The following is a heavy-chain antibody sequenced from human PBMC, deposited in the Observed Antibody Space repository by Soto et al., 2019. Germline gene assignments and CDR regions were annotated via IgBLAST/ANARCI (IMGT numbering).Heavy chain of an antibody. J-gene: IGHJ4*02. CDR1: GGTFSSYA. CDR2: IIPIFGTA. CDR3: ARAQYFWSGYYNYFDY. Sequence: ASVKVSCKASGGTFSSYAISWVRQAPGQGLEWMGGIIPIFGTANYAQKFQGRVTITADKSTSTAYMELSSLRSEDTAVYYCARAQYFWSGYYNYFDYWCQGTLVTVSS. D-gene: IGHD3-3*01. V-gene: IGHV1-69*06.